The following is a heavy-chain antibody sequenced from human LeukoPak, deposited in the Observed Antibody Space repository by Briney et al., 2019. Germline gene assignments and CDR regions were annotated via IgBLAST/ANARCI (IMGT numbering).Heavy chain of an antibody. CDR3: ARYFCTSTICYLFDY. Sequence: GGSLRLSCTASGFTLSSYWMSWVRQAPGKGLEWVAKIKPDGSEKYYVDSVKDRFTISGDNAKNSLYLQMNSLRAEDTAVYYCARYFCTSTICYLFDYWGQGTLVTVSS. CDR2: IKPDGSEK. CDR1: GFTLSSYW. D-gene: IGHD2-2*01. J-gene: IGHJ4*02. V-gene: IGHV3-7*01.